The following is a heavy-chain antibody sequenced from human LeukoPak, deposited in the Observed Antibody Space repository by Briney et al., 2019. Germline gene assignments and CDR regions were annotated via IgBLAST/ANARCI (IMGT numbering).Heavy chain of an antibody. J-gene: IGHJ4*02. CDR2: IYSGGST. CDR3: ARGNWNDDERLAY. CDR1: GFTVSSNY. Sequence: AGESLRLSCAASGFTVSSNYMSWVRQAPGKGLEWVSVIYSGGSTYYADSVKGRFTISRDNSKNTLYLQMNSLRAEDTAVYYCARGNWNDDERLAYWGQGTLVTVSS. V-gene: IGHV3-53*01. D-gene: IGHD1-1*01.